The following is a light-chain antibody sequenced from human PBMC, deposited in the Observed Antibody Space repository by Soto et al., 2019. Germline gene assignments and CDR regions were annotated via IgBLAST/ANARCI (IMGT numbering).Light chain of an antibody. V-gene: IGKV3-11*01. CDR2: DAS. J-gene: IGKJ1*01. CDR1: QSVSSY. CDR3: QQRSNWPPSWT. Sequence: EVVWTQSPPTLSLSPGERATLPCGASQSVSSYLAWYQQKPGQAPRLLIYDASNRATGIPARFSGSGSGTDFTLTISSLEPEDFAVYYCQQRSNWPPSWTFGQGTKVYIK.